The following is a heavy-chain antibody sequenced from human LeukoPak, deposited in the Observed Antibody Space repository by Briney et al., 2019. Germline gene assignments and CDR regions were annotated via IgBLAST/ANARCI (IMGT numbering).Heavy chain of an antibody. D-gene: IGHD4/OR15-4a*01. CDR2: IYDSGST. Sequence: SETLSHTCTVSGGSITSYYLSWIRQPPGKGLEWMAYIYDSGSTSYNPSLQSRVTISLDTSKNQFSLKVSSVTTADTAVYYCASRRSQTGANRYPVFDIWGQGTMVTDSS. V-gene: IGHV4-59*01. CDR1: GGSITSYY. CDR3: ASRRSQTGANRYPVFDI. J-gene: IGHJ3*02.